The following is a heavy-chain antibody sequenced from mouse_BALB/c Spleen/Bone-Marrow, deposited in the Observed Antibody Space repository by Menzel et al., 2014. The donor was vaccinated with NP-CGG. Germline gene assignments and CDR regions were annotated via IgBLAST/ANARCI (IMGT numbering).Heavy chain of an antibody. J-gene: IGHJ2*01. CDR3: ALYYRYDYFDY. D-gene: IGHD2-14*01. V-gene: IGHV1-7*01. CDR1: GYTFTSYW. Sequence: VQLQQSGAELAKPGASVKMSCKASGYTFTSYWMHWVKQRPGQGLEWIGYINPSTTYSAYNQKFKDKATLTADKSSSTAYMQLSSLTSEDSAVYYCALYYRYDYFDYWGQGTTLTVFS. CDR2: INPSTTYS.